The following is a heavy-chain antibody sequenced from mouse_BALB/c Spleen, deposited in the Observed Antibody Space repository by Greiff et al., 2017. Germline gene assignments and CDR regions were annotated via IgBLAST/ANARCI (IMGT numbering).Heavy chain of an antibody. D-gene: IGHD1-1*01. CDR3: TRWSTTVGGPWFAY. CDR1: GYTFTSYW. J-gene: IGHJ3*01. Sequence: QVQLQQPGAELVRPGASVKLSCKASGYTFTSYWINWVKQRPGQGLEWIGNIYPSDSYTNYNQKFKDKATLTVDKSSSTAYMQLSSPTSEDSAVYYCTRWSTTVGGPWFAYWGQGTLVTVSA. CDR2: IYPSDSYT. V-gene: IGHV1-69*02.